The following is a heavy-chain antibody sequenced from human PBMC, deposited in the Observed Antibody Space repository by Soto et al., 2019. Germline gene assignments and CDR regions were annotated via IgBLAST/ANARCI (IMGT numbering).Heavy chain of an antibody. CDR1: GGSISSFY. Sequence: ETLSLTCTVSGGSISSFYWSWIRQPPGKGLEWIGYIYYTGSTNYNPSLKSRVTISVDTSMNQVSLNLTSVTAADTAVYYCARKRLAVTGPFDYWGQGTLVTVSS. CDR2: IYYTGST. V-gene: IGHV4-59*01. J-gene: IGHJ4*02. CDR3: ARKRLAVTGPFDY. D-gene: IGHD6-19*01.